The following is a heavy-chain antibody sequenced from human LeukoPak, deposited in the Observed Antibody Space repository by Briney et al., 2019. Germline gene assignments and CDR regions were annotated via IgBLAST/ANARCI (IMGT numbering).Heavy chain of an antibody. Sequence: SETLSLTCTVSGGTISSYXWNXIRQPPGKXXGCIGYIHYSGSTKXNPSLKSRVTISVDTSKNQFSLKLSSVTAADTAVYYCARWYSSGWAFDYWGQGTLVTVSS. CDR2: IHYSGST. D-gene: IGHD6-19*01. J-gene: IGHJ4*02. CDR1: GGTISSYX. CDR3: ARWYSSGWAFDY. V-gene: IGHV4-59*08.